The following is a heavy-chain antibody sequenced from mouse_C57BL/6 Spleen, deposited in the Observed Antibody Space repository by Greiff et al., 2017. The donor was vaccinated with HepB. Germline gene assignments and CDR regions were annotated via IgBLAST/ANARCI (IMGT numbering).Heavy chain of an antibody. CDR3: ARDDGYYTSFDY. CDR1: GYSITSGYY. Sequence: EVQLQQSGPGLVKPSQSLSLTCSVTGYSITSGYYWNWIRQFPGNKLEWMGYISYDGSNNYNPSLKNRISITRDTSKNQFFLKLNSVTTEDTATYYCARDDGYYTSFDYWGQGTTLTVSS. V-gene: IGHV3-6*01. J-gene: IGHJ2*01. D-gene: IGHD2-3*01. CDR2: ISYDGSN.